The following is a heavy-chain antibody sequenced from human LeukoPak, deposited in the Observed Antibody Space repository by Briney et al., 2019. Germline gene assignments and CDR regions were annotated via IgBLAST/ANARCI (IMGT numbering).Heavy chain of an antibody. CDR2: INPSGGST. V-gene: IGHV1-46*01. CDR1: GYTFTSYY. Sequence: ASVKVSCKASGYTFTSYYMHWVRQAPGQGLEWMGIINPSGGSTSYAQKFQGRVTMIRDMSTSTVYMELSSLRSEDTAVYYCARDSYCGGDCYPRGSDEDFDYWGQGTLVTVSS. CDR3: ARDSYCGGDCYPRGSDEDFDY. J-gene: IGHJ4*02. D-gene: IGHD2-21*02.